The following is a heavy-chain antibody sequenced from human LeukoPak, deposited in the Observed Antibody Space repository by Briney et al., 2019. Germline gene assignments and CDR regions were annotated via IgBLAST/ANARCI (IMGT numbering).Heavy chain of an antibody. J-gene: IGHJ4*02. D-gene: IGHD3-3*02. CDR1: GFTFDDYA. CDR2: ISWNSGSI. Sequence: GRSLRLSCAASGFTFDDYAMHWVRQAPGKGLEWVSGISWNSGSIGYADSVKGRFTISRDNAKNSLYLQMNSLRAEDTALYYCAKDHSHLYYPDYWGQGTLVTVSS. CDR3: AKDHSHLYYPDY. V-gene: IGHV3-9*01.